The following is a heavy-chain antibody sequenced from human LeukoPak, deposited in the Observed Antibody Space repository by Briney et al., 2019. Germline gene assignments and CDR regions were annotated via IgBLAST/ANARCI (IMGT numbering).Heavy chain of an antibody. V-gene: IGHV4-61*01. CDR2: IFDSGST. D-gene: IGHD3-9*01. CDR1: GGSVNSGTYY. CDR3: ARVSIYDVLTGYYLGGATFDY. J-gene: IGHJ4*02. Sequence: PSETLSLTCTVPGGSVNSGTYYWTWIRQPPGKGLEWIGYIFDSGSTNYNPSLKSRVTISVDTSKNQFSLKLTSVTAADTAVYYCARVSIYDVLTGYYLGGATFDYWGQGTLVTVSS.